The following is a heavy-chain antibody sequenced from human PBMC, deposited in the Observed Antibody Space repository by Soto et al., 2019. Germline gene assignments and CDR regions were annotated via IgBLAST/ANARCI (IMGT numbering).Heavy chain of an antibody. CDR2: IYSGGST. CDR3: ARVKELLWFGEPNWYCDL. D-gene: IGHD3-10*01. CDR1: GFTVSSHY. V-gene: IGHV3-53*01. Sequence: EVQLVESGGGLIQPGGSLRLSCAASGFTVSSHYMSWVRQAPSKGLEWVSVIYSGGSTYYADSVKGRFTISRDYSKNTLYRQMNSLRADDTAVYSCARVKELLWFGEPNWYCDLWGRGTLVTVSS. J-gene: IGHJ2*01.